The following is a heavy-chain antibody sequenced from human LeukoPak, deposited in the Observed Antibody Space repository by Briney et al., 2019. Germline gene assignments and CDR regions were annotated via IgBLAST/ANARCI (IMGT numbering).Heavy chain of an antibody. J-gene: IGHJ4*02. D-gene: IGHD3-22*01. CDR1: GRSFSGYF. Sequence: PSETLSLTCAVYGRSFSGYFWSWFRQPPSKGLEWIGEINHSGSTNYSPSLESRVTISEDTSKNQFSLKLSSVTAADTAVYYCARGPPRDFGSSGFYFNYWGQGTLVTVSS. CDR2: INHSGST. CDR3: ARGPPRDFGSSGFYFNY. V-gene: IGHV4-34*01.